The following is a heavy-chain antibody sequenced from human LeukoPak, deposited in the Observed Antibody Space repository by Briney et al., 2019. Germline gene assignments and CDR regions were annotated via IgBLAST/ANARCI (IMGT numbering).Heavy chain of an antibody. D-gene: IGHD3-22*01. CDR1: GGTFSSYA. J-gene: IGHJ4*02. Sequence: SVKVSCKASGGTFSSYAISWVRQAPGQGLEWMGGIIPIFGTANYAQKSQGRVTITTDESTSTAYMELSSLRSEDTAVYYCARIARYYDSSGYPLYYFDYWGQGTLVTVSS. CDR2: IIPIFGTA. CDR3: ARIARYYDSSGYPLYYFDY. V-gene: IGHV1-69*05.